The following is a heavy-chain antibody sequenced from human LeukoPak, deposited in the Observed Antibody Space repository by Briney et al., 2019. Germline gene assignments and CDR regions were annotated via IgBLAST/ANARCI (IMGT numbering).Heavy chain of an antibody. Sequence: GSLRLSCAASGFTVSNNHMSWVRQAPGKGLEWIGSIYYTGSTYYNPSLRSRVTMSVDTSRNQFSLKLSSVTAADTAVFYCARDRLSSWYGRLVPASFDYWGQGTLVTVSS. J-gene: IGHJ4*02. CDR2: IYYTGST. CDR1: GFTVSNNH. D-gene: IGHD6-13*01. CDR3: ARDRLSSWYGRLVPASFDY. V-gene: IGHV4-39*07.